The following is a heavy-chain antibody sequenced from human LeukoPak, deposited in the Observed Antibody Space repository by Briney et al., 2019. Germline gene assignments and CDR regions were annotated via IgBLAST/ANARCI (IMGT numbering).Heavy chain of an antibody. V-gene: IGHV4-30-4*01. D-gene: IGHD3-10*01. CDR3: ARTNYYGSGSYFYFDY. CDR1: GGSISSGDYY. Sequence: SQTLSLTCTVSGGSISSGDYYWSWIRQPPGKGLGWIGYIYYSGSTYYNPSLKSRVTISVDTSKNQFSLKLSSVTAADTAVYYCARTNYYGSGSYFYFDYWGQGTLVTVSS. J-gene: IGHJ4*02. CDR2: IYYSGST.